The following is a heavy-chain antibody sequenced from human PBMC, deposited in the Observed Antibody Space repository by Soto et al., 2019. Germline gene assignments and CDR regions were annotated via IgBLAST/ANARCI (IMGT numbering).Heavy chain of an antibody. CDR3: AKYGGWYYDSSGYYAYYGMDV. D-gene: IGHD3-22*01. Sequence: GGSLRLSCAASGFTFSSYAMSWVRQAPGTGLEWVSASSGSGGSTYYADSVKGRFTISRDNSKNTLYLQMNSLRAEDTAVYYCAKYGGWYYDSSGYYAYYGMDVWGQGTTVTVSS. J-gene: IGHJ6*02. CDR1: GFTFSSYA. V-gene: IGHV3-23*01. CDR2: SSGSGGST.